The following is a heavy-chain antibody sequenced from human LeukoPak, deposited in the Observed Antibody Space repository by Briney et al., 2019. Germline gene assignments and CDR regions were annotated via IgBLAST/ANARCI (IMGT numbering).Heavy chain of an antibody. CDR3: TRAPHPRCSSSGCYLDY. CDR2: VQAKAYGGAT. Sequence: GGSLRLSCSTSGFTFGEYGMGWVRQAAGEGLGWVGFVQAKAYGGATKYAASVNGRFTISQHHTQSLANLQTNNQKTEDPAVYYCTRAPHPRCSSSGCYLDYWGQGTLVTVSS. CDR1: GFTFGEYG. V-gene: IGHV3-49*04. D-gene: IGHD2-2*01. J-gene: IGHJ4*02.